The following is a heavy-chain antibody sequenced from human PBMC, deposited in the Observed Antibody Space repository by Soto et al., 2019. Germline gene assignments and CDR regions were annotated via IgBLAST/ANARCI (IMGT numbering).Heavy chain of an antibody. V-gene: IGHV1-18*01. J-gene: IGHJ3*02. CDR2: ISGSNGNT. D-gene: IGHD2-15*01. Sequence: QVQLVQSGTEVKKPGASVKVSCKASGYTFTRYGLSWVRQAPGQGLEWMGWISGSNGNTNYAQKLQGRFTMTTDTSTSTAYMELRSLGSDDTAVYYCARVGYGGSSQGALDIWAKGQWSPSLQ. CDR3: ARVGYGGSSQGALDI. CDR1: GYTFTRYG.